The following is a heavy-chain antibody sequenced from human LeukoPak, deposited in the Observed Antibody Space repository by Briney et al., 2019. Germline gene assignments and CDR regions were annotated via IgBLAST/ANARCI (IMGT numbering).Heavy chain of an antibody. CDR3: ARLGLFTTGKTDY. J-gene: IGHJ4*02. CDR1: GGSVSGGSYR. Sequence: PSETLSLTCTVSGGSVSGGSYRWTWIRQPPGKALEWIGYIYYTGSTNYNPSLKSRVTISIDTSKNQFSLKLNSVTAADTAVYYCARLGLFTTGKTDYWGQGTLVTVSS. CDR2: IYYTGST. D-gene: IGHD1-1*01. V-gene: IGHV4-61*01.